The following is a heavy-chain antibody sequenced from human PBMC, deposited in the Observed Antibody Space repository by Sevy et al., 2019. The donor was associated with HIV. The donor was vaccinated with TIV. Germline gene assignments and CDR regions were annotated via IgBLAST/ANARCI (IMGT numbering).Heavy chain of an antibody. CDR2: ISAYDGNT. CDR3: ARDSIPLVQGIIITPYYYGMDV. D-gene: IGHD3-10*01. J-gene: IGHJ6*02. CDR1: GYTFNTFG. Sequence: ASVKVSCKTSGYTFNTFGINWVRQAPGQGLQWVGWISAYDGNTKFVQNLQGRVSMTTETSTSTVYMELKNLRSDDTAVHYCARDSIPLVQGIIITPYYYGMDVWGQGTTVTVSS. V-gene: IGHV1-18*04.